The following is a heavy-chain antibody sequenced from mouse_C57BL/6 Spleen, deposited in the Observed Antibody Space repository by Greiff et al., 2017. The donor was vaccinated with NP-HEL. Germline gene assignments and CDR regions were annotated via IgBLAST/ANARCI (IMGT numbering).Heavy chain of an antibody. V-gene: IGHV1-7*01. CDR3: AIDSSGLYAMDY. J-gene: IGHJ4*01. CDR1: GYTFTSYW. CDR2: INPSSGYT. Sequence: VMLVESGAELAKPGASVKLSCKASGYTFTSYWMHWVQQRPGQGLEWIGYINPSSGYTKYNQKFKDKATLTADKSSSTAYMQLSSLTYEDSAVYYCAIDSSGLYAMDYWGQGTSVTVSS. D-gene: IGHD3-2*02.